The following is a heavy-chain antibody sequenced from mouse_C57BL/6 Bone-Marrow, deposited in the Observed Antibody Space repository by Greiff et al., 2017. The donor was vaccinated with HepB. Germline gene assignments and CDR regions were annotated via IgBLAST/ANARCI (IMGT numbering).Heavy chain of an antibody. Sequence: EVQVVESGEGLVKPGGSLKLSCAASGFTFSSYAMSWVRQTPEKRLEWVAYISSGGDYIYYADTVKGRFTISRDNARNTLYLQMSSLKSEDTAMYYCTRGYYGSSYPAWFAYWGQGTLVTVSA. CDR3: TRGYYGSSYPAWFAY. V-gene: IGHV5-9-1*02. CDR1: GFTFSSYA. CDR2: ISSGGDYI. D-gene: IGHD1-1*01. J-gene: IGHJ3*01.